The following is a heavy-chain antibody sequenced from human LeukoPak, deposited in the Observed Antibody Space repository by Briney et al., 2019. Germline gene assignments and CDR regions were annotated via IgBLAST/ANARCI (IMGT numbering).Heavy chain of an antibody. V-gene: IGHV5-51*01. J-gene: IGHJ6*03. Sequence: GESLKISCKGSGYSFTSYWLGWVRQMPGKGLEWMGIIYPGDSDTRYSPSFQGQVTISADKSISTAYLQWSSLKASDTAMYYCARHYYGSGSYYSYYYYMDVWGKGTTVTVSS. D-gene: IGHD3-10*01. CDR3: ARHYYGSGSYYSYYYYMDV. CDR2: IYPGDSDT. CDR1: GYSFTSYW.